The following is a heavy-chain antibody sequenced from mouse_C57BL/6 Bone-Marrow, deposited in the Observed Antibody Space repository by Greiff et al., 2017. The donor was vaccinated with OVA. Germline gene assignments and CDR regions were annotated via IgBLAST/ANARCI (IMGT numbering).Heavy chain of an antibody. V-gene: IGHV1-64*01. Sequence: QVQLPQPGAELVKPGASVKLSCKASGYTFTSYWMHWVKQRPGQGLEWIGMLHPNSGSTTYNEKFTRKATLTVDNSSRTAYMQLSSLTSEDSAVYYCARRRHFDYWGQGTTLTVSA. D-gene: IGHD2-12*01. CDR1: GYTFTSYW. CDR2: LHPNSGST. CDR3: ARRRHFDY. J-gene: IGHJ2*01.